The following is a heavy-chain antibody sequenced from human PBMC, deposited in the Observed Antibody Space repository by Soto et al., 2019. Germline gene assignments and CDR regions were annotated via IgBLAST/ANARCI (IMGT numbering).Heavy chain of an antibody. CDR2: IIPIFGTA. V-gene: IGHV1-69*13. J-gene: IGHJ4*02. D-gene: IGHD3-10*01. CDR3: ARVYYGSGSVFPDY. Sequence: RASVKVSCKASGGTFSSYAISWVRQAPGQGLEWMGGIIPIFGTANYAQKFQGRVTITADESTSTAYMELSSLRSEDTAVYYCARVYYGSGSVFPDYWGQGTLVTVSS. CDR1: GGTFSSYA.